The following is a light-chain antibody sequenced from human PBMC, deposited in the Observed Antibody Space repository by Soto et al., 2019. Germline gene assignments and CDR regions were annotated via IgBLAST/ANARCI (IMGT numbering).Light chain of an antibody. CDR3: VLDMDSGSWV. Sequence: QAVVTQEPSFSVSPGGSVTLTCGLSSGSVSSSFYPSWYQQIPGQSPRTLIYNTNTRSSGVPERFSGSILGNKAALTIAGAQEDDEYDYYCVLDMDSGSWVFGGGTKVTVL. V-gene: IGLV8-61*01. J-gene: IGLJ3*02. CDR2: NTN. CDR1: SGSVSSSFY.